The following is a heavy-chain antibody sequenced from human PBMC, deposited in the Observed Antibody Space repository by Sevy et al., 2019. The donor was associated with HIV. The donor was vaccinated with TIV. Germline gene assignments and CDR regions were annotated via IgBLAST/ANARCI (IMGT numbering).Heavy chain of an antibody. Sequence: GGSLRLSCAASGFTFSSAWMSCVRLAPGKGLEWVGRIKSKTDGGTIDYAAPVKGRFTISREDSKNTLYLQMNSLKTEDTAVYYCITHPGYRGYDEEVLNYYYYGMDVWGQGTSVTVSS. J-gene: IGHJ6*02. V-gene: IGHV3-15*01. D-gene: IGHD5-12*01. CDR1: GFTFSSAW. CDR2: IKSKTDGGTI. CDR3: ITHPGYRGYDEEVLNYYYYGMDV.